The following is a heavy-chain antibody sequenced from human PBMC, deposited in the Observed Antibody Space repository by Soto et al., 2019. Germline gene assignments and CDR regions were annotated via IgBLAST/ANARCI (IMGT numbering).Heavy chain of an antibody. CDR3: IRDRTTITLFDY. CDR1: GFTFNMYW. V-gene: IGHV3-74*01. CDR2: ISTDGTTT. J-gene: IGHJ4*02. D-gene: IGHD4-4*01. Sequence: GGSLRLSCAASGFTFNMYWMHWVRQAPGKGLEWISRISTDGTTTGYADSERGRLTVSRDNAKNTLHLRMDSLRVEDTAVYYCIRDRTTITLFDYWGQGA.